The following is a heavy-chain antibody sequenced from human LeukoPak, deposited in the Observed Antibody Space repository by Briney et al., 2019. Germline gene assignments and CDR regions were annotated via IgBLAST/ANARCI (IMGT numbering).Heavy chain of an antibody. CDR1: GFTFSSYA. D-gene: IGHD3-16*01. V-gene: IGHV3-30*04. CDR2: ISYDGTNI. CDR3: ARRGTGLDY. Sequence: GGSLRLSCAASGFTFSSYAMHWARQAPGKGLEWVAVISYDGTNIYYADSAKGRFTISRDNSKNTLSLQMNSLRPEDTAVYYCARRGTGLDYWGQGTLVTVSS. J-gene: IGHJ4*02.